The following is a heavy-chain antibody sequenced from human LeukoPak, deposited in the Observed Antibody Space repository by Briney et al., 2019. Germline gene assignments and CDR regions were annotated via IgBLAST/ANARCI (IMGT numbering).Heavy chain of an antibody. D-gene: IGHD6-13*01. Sequence: SETLSLTCAVYGGSFSGYYWSWIRQPPGKGLEWIGEINHSGSTNYNPSLKSRVTISVDTSKNQFSLKLSSVTAADTAVCYCALLSSSWPYWYFDLWGRGTLVTVSS. CDR1: GGSFSGYY. CDR2: INHSGST. V-gene: IGHV4-34*01. J-gene: IGHJ2*01. CDR3: ALLSSSWPYWYFDL.